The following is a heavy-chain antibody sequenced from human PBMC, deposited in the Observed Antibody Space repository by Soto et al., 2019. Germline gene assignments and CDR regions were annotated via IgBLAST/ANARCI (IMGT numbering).Heavy chain of an antibody. V-gene: IGHV4-34*01. CDR2: INHSGST. CDR1: GGSFTGYY. Sequence: QVQLQQWGAGLLKPSETLSLTCAVYGGSFTGYYWSWLRRPPGKGPEWIGEINHSGSTKYNPSLENRITISVDTSKNQFSLKLNSFSAADTAVYYCARTGGMDLWSQGATVTVSS. CDR3: ARTGGMDL. J-gene: IGHJ6*02.